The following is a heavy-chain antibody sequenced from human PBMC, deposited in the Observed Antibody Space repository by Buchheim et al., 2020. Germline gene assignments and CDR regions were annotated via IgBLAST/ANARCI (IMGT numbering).Heavy chain of an antibody. D-gene: IGHD2-2*03. J-gene: IGHJ5*02. V-gene: IGHV4-61*02. CDR1: GGSISSGSYY. Sequence: QVQLQESGPGLVKPSGTLSLTCAVSGGSISSGSYYWSWIRQPAGKGLEWIGRIYTSGSTNYNPSLKSRVTISVDTSKNQFSLKLSSVTAADTAVYYCARDGYCSSTSCHGWFDPWGQGTL. CDR2: IYTSGST. CDR3: ARDGYCSSTSCHGWFDP.